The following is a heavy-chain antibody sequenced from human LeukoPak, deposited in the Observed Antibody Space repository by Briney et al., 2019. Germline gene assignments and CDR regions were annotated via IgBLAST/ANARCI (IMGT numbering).Heavy chain of an antibody. D-gene: IGHD2-2*01. J-gene: IGHJ5*02. CDR2: TYYRSKWYN. CDR1: GDSVSSNSAA. Sequence: SQTLSLTCAISGDSVSSNSAAWNWIRQSPSRGLEWLGRTYYRSKWYNDYAVSVKSRITINPDTSKNQFSLQLNSVTPEDTAVYYCAREGLVPAAPPLTNWFDPWGQGTLVTVSS. V-gene: IGHV6-1*01. CDR3: AREGLVPAAPPLTNWFDP.